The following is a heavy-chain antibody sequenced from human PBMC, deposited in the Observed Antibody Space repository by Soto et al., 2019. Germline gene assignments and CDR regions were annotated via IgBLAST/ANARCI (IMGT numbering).Heavy chain of an antibody. Sequence: QVQLQASGSGLVQPSQTLSLTCTVSGDSISSGDNSWSWIRQPPGKGLEWIGYIYRSGSSFYNPSVKSRATCSVDTSKNQFSLRLRSLTAADTALYYCARGLGYCSTTTCSEDWFDPWGPGMLVTVSS. CDR3: ARGLGYCSTTTCSEDWFDP. V-gene: IGHV4-30-2*01. J-gene: IGHJ5*02. D-gene: IGHD2-2*03. CDR1: GDSISSGDNS. CDR2: IYRSGSS.